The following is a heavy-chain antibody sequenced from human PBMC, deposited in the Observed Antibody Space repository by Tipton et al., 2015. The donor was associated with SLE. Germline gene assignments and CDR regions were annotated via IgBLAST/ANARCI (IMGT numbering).Heavy chain of an antibody. J-gene: IGHJ4*02. CDR3: ARGHGDY. CDR1: GFTFSSYS. CDR2: IYSGGST. Sequence: SLRLSCAASGFTFSSYSMNWVRQAPGKGLEWVSVIYSGGSTYYADSVKGRFTISRDNSKNTLYLQMNSLRAEDTAVYYCARGHGDYWGQGTLVTVSS. V-gene: IGHV3-66*01.